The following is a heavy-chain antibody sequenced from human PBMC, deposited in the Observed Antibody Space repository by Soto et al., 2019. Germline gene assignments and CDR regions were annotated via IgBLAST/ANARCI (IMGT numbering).Heavy chain of an antibody. CDR1: GGSISSYY. CDR2: IYYSGST. Sequence: SETLSLTCTVSGGSISSYYWSWIRQPPGKGLEWIGYIYYSGSTNYNPSLKSRVTISVDTSKNQFSLKLSSVTAADTAVYYCARSDYGGNVDYWGQGTLVTVSS. V-gene: IGHV4-59*01. CDR3: ARSDYGGNVDY. D-gene: IGHD4-17*01. J-gene: IGHJ4*02.